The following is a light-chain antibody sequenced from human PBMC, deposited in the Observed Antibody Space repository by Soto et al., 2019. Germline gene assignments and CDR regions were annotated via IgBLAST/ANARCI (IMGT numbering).Light chain of an antibody. CDR2: GSS. CDR1: QSVSSSY. J-gene: IGKJ1*01. V-gene: IGKV3-20*01. CDR3: QQYGSSPPSWT. Sequence: ETVLTQSPGTLSLSPGERATLSCRASQSVSSSYLAWYQQKPGQAPRLLIYGSSSRATGIPDRFSGSGSGTDFTLTISRLELEYFAVYYYQQYGSSPPSWTFGQGTKLEIK.